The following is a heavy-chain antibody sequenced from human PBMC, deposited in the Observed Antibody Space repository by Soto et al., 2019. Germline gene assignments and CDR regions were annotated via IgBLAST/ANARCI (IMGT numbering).Heavy chain of an antibody. CDR1: GGTLSSYA. CDR2: IIPLFGTT. D-gene: IGHD1-26*01. CDR3: ARDGGGATFDY. V-gene: IGHV1-69*12. J-gene: IGHJ4*02. Sequence: QVQLVQSGAEVRKPGSSVKVSCEASGGTLSSYALNWMRQAPGQGLEWMGGIIPLFGTTTYAEKFQGRVTITADESTRTAFLELSSLTSEDTAMYYCARDGGGATFDYWGQGTLVTVSS.